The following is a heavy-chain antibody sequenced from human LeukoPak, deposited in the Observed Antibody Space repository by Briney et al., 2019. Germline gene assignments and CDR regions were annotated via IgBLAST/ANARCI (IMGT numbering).Heavy chain of an antibody. CDR3: ARHGLSSGRLTPGAFDI. D-gene: IGHD3-10*01. CDR1: GGSISSYY. J-gene: IGHJ3*02. Sequence: PSETLSLTCTVSGGSISSYYWSWIRQPAGKGLEWIGRIYTSGSTNYNPSLKSRVTMSVDTSKNQFSLKLSSVTAADTAVYYCARHGLSSGRLTPGAFDIWGQGTMVTVSS. V-gene: IGHV4-4*07. CDR2: IYTSGST.